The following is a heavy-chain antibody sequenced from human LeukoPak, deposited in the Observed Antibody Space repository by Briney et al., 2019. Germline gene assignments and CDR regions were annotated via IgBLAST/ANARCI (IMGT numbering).Heavy chain of an antibody. J-gene: IGHJ5*02. Sequence: GASVKVSCKASGYTFTGYYMHWVRQAPGQRLEWMGWINAGNGDTKYSQKFQGRVTITRDTSATTAYMELSSLRSEDTAVYYCASLNYYDSSGYTRGFDPWGQGTLVTVSS. CDR3: ASLNYYDSSGYTRGFDP. V-gene: IGHV1/OR15-3*02. CDR2: INAGNGDT. D-gene: IGHD3-22*01. CDR1: GYTFTGYY.